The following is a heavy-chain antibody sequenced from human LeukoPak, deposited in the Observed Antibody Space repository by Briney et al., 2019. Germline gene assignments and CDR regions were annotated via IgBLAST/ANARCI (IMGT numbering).Heavy chain of an antibody. J-gene: IGHJ4*02. Sequence: GASVKVSCKASGYTFTGYYMHWVRQAPGQGLEWMGWINPNSGGTNYAQKFRGRVTMTRDTSISTAYMELSRLRSDDTAVYYCARGKVGAGTMFDYWGQGTLVTVSS. D-gene: IGHD1-7*01. V-gene: IGHV1-2*02. CDR3: ARGKVGAGTMFDY. CDR1: GYTFTGYY. CDR2: INPNSGGT.